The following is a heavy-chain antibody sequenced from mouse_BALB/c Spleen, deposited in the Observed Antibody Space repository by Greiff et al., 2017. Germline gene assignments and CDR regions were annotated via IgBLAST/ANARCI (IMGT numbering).Heavy chain of an antibody. CDR2: IAPYFGGT. Sequence: VHVKQSGPELEKPGASVKISCKASGYSFTGYNMNWVKQSNGKSLEWIGNIAPYFGGTSYNQKFKGKATLTVDKSSSTAYMQRRILTSEDSAVYFCARGIYYDYDGAYWGQGTLGTVSA. CDR3: ARGIYYDYDGAY. J-gene: IGHJ3*01. CDR1: GYSFTGYN. D-gene: IGHD2-4*01. V-gene: IGHV1-39*01.